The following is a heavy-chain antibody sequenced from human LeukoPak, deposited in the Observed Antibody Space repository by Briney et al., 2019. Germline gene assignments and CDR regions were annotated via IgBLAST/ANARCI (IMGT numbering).Heavy chain of an antibody. CDR3: TRESGAFSPFGF. D-gene: IGHD1-26*01. Sequence: PSGTLSLTCGVSGGSIITTNWWSWVRQPPGKGLEWIGKVHLNGATNYNPSLESRVSMSIDKSKNQLSLKLSSVTAADTATYYCTRESGAFSPFGFWGQGTLVTVSS. CDR1: GGSIITTNW. J-gene: IGHJ4*02. CDR2: VHLNGAT. V-gene: IGHV4-4*02.